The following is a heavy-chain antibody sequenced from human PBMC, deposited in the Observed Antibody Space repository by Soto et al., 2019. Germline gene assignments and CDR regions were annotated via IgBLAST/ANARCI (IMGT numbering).Heavy chain of an antibody. CDR2: VHYTGTT. D-gene: IGHD4-17*01. V-gene: IGHV4-59*01. CDR1: GGSIGSYH. J-gene: IGHJ5*02. CDR3: ARDTVLTGMFDL. Sequence: PSETLSLTCTVSGGSIGSYHWSWVRQPPGKGLEWIASVHYTGTTNYNPSLGSRVTISIDAPENQISLKLTSVTAADTAFYYCARDTVLTGMFDLWGQGTLVTVSS.